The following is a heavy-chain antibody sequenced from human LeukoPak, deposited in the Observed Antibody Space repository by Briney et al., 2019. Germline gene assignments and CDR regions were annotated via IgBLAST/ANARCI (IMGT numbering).Heavy chain of an antibody. V-gene: IGHV1-18*01. CDR1: GYTFTNYG. J-gene: IGHJ6*03. CDR3: ARVRGGDSQQYSYYYYYYMDV. D-gene: IGHD4-17*01. Sequence: ASVKVSCKASGYTFTNYGISWVRQAPGQGLEWMGWISAYNGNTKYAQKFQDRVTMTTDTSTSTAYMELRSLRSDDTAVYYCARVRGGDSQQYSYYYYYYMDVWGKGTTVTVSS. CDR2: ISAYNGNT.